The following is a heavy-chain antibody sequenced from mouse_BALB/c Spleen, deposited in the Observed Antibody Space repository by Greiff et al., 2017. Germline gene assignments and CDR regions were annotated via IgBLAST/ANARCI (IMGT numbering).Heavy chain of an antibody. CDR2: IYPGNSDT. D-gene: IGHD1-1*01. CDR1: GYTFTSYW. V-gene: IGHV1-5*01. Sequence: VQLQQSGTVLARPGASVKMSCKASGYTFTSYWMHWVKQRPGQGLEWIGAIYPGNSDTSYNQKFKGKANLTAVTSTSTAYMELSSLTNEDSAVYYCTRDYYGYWYCDVWGAGTTVTVSS. J-gene: IGHJ1*01. CDR3: TRDYYGYWYCDV.